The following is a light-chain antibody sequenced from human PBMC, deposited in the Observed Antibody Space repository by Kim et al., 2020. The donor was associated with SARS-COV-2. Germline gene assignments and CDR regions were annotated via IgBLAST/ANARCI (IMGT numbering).Light chain of an antibody. V-gene: IGLV6-57*03. CDR2: EDN. Sequence: GKTVTISCTRSSGSIASNYVQWYQQRPGSAPTTVIYEDNQRPSGVPDRFSGSIDSSSNSASLTISGLKTEDEAGYYCQSYDSSNQVFGGGTKLTVL. CDR1: SGSIASNY. J-gene: IGLJ3*02. CDR3: QSYDSSNQV.